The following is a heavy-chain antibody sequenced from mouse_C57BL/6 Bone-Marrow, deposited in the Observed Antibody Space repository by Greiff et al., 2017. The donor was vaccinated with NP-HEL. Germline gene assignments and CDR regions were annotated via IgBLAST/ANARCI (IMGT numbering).Heavy chain of an antibody. CDR3: TMPPSYDYGGEVWFAY. Sequence: EVKVIESGGGLVQPGGSMKLSCAASGFTFSDAWMDWVRQSPEQGLEWVAEIRNKANNHATYYTESVKGRFTISRADPKSSVYLQMTCLRAEDTGIYYCTMPPSYDYGGEVWFAYWGQGTLVTVSA. V-gene: IGHV6-6*01. J-gene: IGHJ3*01. CDR2: IRNKANNHAT. CDR1: GFTFSDAW. D-gene: IGHD2-4*01.